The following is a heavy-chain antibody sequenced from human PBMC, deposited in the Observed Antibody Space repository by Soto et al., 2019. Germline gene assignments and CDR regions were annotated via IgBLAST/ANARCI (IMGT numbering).Heavy chain of an antibody. CDR2: IYWDDDK. CDR1: GFSLTTTGVG. V-gene: IGHV2-5*02. CDR3: AHRAVLCSGGTCYSHPFDF. D-gene: IGHD2-15*01. Sequence: QITLKESGPTLVKPTQTLTLTCTFSGFSLTTTGVGVGWIRQPPRKALEWLAIIYWDDDKRYSPSLKSRLTIAKDTSKNQVVLTMTNMDPVDTATSFCAHRAVLCSGGTCYSHPFDFWGQGTLVTVSS. J-gene: IGHJ4*02.